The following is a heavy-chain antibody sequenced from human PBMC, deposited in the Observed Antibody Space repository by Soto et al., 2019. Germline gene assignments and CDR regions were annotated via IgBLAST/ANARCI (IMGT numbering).Heavy chain of an antibody. CDR1: GFTFDDYT. CDR3: AKDGYCSGGSCYSYYYYGMDV. V-gene: IGHV3-43*01. D-gene: IGHD2-15*01. Sequence: GGSLRLSCAASGFTFDDYTMHWVRQAPGKGLEWVSLISWDGGSTYYADSVKGRFTISRDNSKSSLYLQMNSLRTEDTALYYCAKDGYCSGGSCYSYYYYGMDVWGQGTTVTVSS. J-gene: IGHJ6*02. CDR2: ISWDGGST.